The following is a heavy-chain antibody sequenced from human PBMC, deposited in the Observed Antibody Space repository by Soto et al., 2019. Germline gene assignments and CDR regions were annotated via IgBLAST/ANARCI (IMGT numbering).Heavy chain of an antibody. J-gene: IGHJ4*02. CDR1: GYTFTSYD. D-gene: IGHD3-22*01. V-gene: IGHV1-8*01. Sequence: QVQLVQSGAEVKKPGASVKVSCKASGYTFTSYDINWVRQATGQGLEWMGWMNPNSGNTGYAQKFQGRVTMTRNNSISTAYMELSSLRSEDKAVYYCARVGYYYDSSGYYLSFDYWGQGTLVTVSS. CDR2: MNPNSGNT. CDR3: ARVGYYYDSSGYYLSFDY.